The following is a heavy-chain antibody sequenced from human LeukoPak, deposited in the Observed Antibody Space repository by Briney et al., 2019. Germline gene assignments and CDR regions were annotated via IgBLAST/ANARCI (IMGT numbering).Heavy chain of an antibody. CDR1: GYTFTSYD. J-gene: IGHJ5*02. D-gene: IGHD6-19*01. V-gene: IGHV1-8*01. CDR2: MNPNSGNT. Sequence: ASVKVSCKASGYTFTSYDINWVRQATGQGLEWMGWMNPNSGNTGYAQKFQGRVTTTRNTSISTADMELSSLRSEDAAVYYCAREDRIAVAGGGGFDPWGQGTLVTVSS. CDR3: AREDRIAVAGGGGFDP.